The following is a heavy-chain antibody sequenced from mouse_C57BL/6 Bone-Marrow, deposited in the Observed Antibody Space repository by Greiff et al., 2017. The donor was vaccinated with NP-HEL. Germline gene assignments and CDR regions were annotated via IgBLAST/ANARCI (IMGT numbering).Heavy chain of an antibody. Sequence: VQLQQPGAELVKPGASVKLSCKASGYTFTSYWMHWVKQRPGQGLEWIGMIHPNSGSTNYNEKFKSKATLTVDKSSSTAYMQLSSLTSEDSAVYYCARGGRGDWYFDVWGTGTTVTVSS. D-gene: IGHD1-1*01. CDR1: GYTFTSYW. CDR2: IHPNSGST. V-gene: IGHV1-64*01. CDR3: ARGGRGDWYFDV. J-gene: IGHJ1*03.